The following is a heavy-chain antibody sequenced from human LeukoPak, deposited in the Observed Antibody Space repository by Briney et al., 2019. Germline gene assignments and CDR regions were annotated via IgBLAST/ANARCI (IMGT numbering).Heavy chain of an antibody. Sequence: EASVKVSCKASGGTFSSYAISWVRQAPGQGLEWLGGIIPIFGTANYAQKFQGRVTITTDESTSTAYMELSSLRSEDTAVYYCARGSGSYTFDYWGQGTLVTVSS. CDR3: ARGSGSYTFDY. CDR2: IIPIFGTA. CDR1: GGTFSSYA. J-gene: IGHJ4*02. V-gene: IGHV1-69*05. D-gene: IGHD1-26*01.